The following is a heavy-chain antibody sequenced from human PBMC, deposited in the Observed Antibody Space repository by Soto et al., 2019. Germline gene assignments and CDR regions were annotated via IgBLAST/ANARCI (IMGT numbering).Heavy chain of an antibody. CDR2: IIPIFGTA. CDR1: GGTFSSYA. Sequence: ASVKVSCKASGGTFSSYAISWVRQAPGQGLEWMGGIIPIFGTANYAQKFQGRVTITADESTSTAYMELSSLRSEDTAVYYCARLLEGSARGGYFDYWGQGTLVTVSS. CDR3: ARLLEGSARGGYFDY. D-gene: IGHD2-15*01. J-gene: IGHJ4*02. V-gene: IGHV1-69*13.